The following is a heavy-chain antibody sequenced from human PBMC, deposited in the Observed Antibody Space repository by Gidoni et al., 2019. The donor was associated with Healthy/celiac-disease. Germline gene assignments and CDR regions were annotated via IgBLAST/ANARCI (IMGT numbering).Heavy chain of an antibody. J-gene: IGHJ4*02. CDR2: ISYDGSNK. V-gene: IGHV3-30-3*01. D-gene: IGHD2-2*01. Sequence: QVQLVESGGGVVKPGRSLRLSCAASGFTFRSYAMHWVRQAPGKGLEWVAVISYDGSNKYYADSVKGRFTISRDNSKNTLYLQMNSLRAEDTAVYYCARENSGYCSSTSCDVLAGYFDYWGQGTLVTVSS. CDR3: ARENSGYCSSTSCDVLAGYFDY. CDR1: GFTFRSYA.